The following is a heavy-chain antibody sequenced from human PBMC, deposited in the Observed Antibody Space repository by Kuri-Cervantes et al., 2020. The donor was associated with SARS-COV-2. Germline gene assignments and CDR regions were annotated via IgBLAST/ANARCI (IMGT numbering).Heavy chain of an antibody. J-gene: IGHJ4*02. V-gene: IGHV3-30*02. CDR3: TCSGWPIDY. CDR1: GFIFSSYA. D-gene: IGHD6-19*01. Sequence: GGSLRLSCAASGFIFSSYAMSWVRQAPGKGLEWVGFVRRDGSNYYYADSVKGRFTISRDNSKNTLYLQMNSLRAEDTAVYYCTCSGWPIDYWGQGTLVTVSS. CDR2: VRRDGSNY.